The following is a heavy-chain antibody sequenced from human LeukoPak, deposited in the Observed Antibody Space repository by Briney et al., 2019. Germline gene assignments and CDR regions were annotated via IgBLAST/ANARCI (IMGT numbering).Heavy chain of an antibody. CDR1: GFTLDDYA. CDR3: AKDPAAMGEYFQH. V-gene: IGHV3-9*01. D-gene: IGHD2-2*01. CDR2: ISWNSGSI. J-gene: IGHJ1*01. Sequence: GGSLRLSCAASGFTLDDYAMHWVRQAPGKGLEWVSGISWNSGSIGYADSVKGRFTISRDNAKNSLCLQMNSLRAEDTALYYCAKDPAAMGEYFQHWGQGTLVTVSS.